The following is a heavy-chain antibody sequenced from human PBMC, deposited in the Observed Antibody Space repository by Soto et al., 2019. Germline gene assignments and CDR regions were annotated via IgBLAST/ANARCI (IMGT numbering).Heavy chain of an antibody. J-gene: IGHJ4*02. CDR2: FNAGDGDT. V-gene: IGHV1-3*01. Sequence: ASVKVSCKASGYTITCCAMHWVRQAPGQRPEWMGWFNAGDGDTKYSQNFQGRFTLIRDTSASTVYMELSSLRPEDTAVYYCARDGEDKAAAAMVYWGQGTLVTVSS. CDR1: GYTITCCA. D-gene: IGHD6-13*01. CDR3: ARDGEDKAAAAMVY.